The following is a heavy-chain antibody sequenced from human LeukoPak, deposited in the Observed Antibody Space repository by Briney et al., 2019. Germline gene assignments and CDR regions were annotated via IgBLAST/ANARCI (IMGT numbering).Heavy chain of an antibody. Sequence: GGSLRLSCAASGFTFSSYAMSWVRQAPGKGLEWVSAISGSGGSTYYADSVKGRFTISRDNSKNTLYLQMNSLRAEDTAVYYCAKGGLRFLEWLPMDYWGQGTLVTVSS. CDR1: GFTFSSYA. CDR3: AKGGLRFLEWLPMDY. J-gene: IGHJ4*02. V-gene: IGHV3-23*01. CDR2: ISGSGGST. D-gene: IGHD3-3*01.